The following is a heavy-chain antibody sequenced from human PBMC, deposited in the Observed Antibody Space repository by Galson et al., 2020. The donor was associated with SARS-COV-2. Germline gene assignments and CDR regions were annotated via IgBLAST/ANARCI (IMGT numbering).Heavy chain of an antibody. V-gene: IGHV3-74*01. CDR1: GFTYTKFW. D-gene: IGHD2-15*01. CDR2: INNDGTRT. CDR3: ARAYGRGETRDQ. Sequence: GGSLRLSCAASGFTYTKFWMHWVRQTPGKGPMWVSRINNDGTRTHYADSVKGRFIISRDNARNTVYLQMNAVTAGDTAVYYCARAYGRGETRDQWGQGTLVIV. J-gene: IGHJ4*02.